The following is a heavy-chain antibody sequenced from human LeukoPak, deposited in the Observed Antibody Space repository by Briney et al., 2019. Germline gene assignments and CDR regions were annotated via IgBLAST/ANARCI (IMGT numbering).Heavy chain of an antibody. CDR1: EFIFTNYF. J-gene: IGHJ4*02. CDR2: IKHDGSEK. V-gene: IGHV3-7*01. Sequence: PGGSPRLSCAASEFIFTNYFMSWVRQAPGKGLEWVASIKHDGSEKYYVDSVRGRFTISRDNTMNSLYLQMSSLRAEDTAVYYCATDRGWRTSGYYLYYFEYWGQGTLVTYSS. CDR3: ATDRGWRTSGYYLYYFEY. D-gene: IGHD3-3*01.